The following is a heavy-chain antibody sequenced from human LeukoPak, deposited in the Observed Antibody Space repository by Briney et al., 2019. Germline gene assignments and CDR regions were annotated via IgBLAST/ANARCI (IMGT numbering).Heavy chain of an antibody. CDR2: ISAYNGNT. D-gene: IGHD3-22*01. CDR1: GYTFTSYG. V-gene: IGHV1-18*01. Sequence: ASVKVSCKASGYTFTSYGISWVRQAPGQGLEWMGWISAYNGNTNYAQKLQGRVTKTTDTSTSTAYMELRSLRSDDTAVYYCARATYDSSGYYEIFDYWGQGTLVTVSS. J-gene: IGHJ4*02. CDR3: ARATYDSSGYYEIFDY.